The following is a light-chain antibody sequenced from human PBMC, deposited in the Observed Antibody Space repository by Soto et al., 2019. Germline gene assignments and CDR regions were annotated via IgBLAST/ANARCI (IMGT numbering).Light chain of an antibody. V-gene: IGKV3-15*01. CDR3: QQYYKWPRT. J-gene: IGKJ1*01. Sequence: EIAMTQSPATLSVPPGERATLSCRASQSVSNNLAWYQQRPGQAPGQAPRLLIYDASTRATGIPDRFTGSGSGTEFTLTISSLQSEDFAVYYWQQYYKWPRTFGQGTKVEIK. CDR2: DAS. CDR1: QSVSNN.